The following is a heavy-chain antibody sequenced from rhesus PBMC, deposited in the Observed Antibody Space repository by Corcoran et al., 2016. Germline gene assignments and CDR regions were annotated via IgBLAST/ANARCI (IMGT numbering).Heavy chain of an antibody. V-gene: IGHV1-111*02. CDR2: VDPEDGEA. Sequence: EVQLVQSGAEVKKPGASVKISCKASGYTFTDYSLHWVRQAPGKGLEWMGRVDPEDGEAKHAQKFQDRVTITADTSTDTAYMELSSLRSEDTAVYYCATGGYWGQGVLVTVSS. CDR1: GYTFTDYS. CDR3: ATGGY. J-gene: IGHJ4*01.